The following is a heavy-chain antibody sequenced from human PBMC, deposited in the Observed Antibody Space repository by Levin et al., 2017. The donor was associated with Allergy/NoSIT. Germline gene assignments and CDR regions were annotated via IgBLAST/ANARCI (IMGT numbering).Heavy chain of an antibody. V-gene: IGHV4-31*03. CDR3: ARFNLELRVFDY. Sequence: SETLSLTCTVSGGSISSGGYYWSWIRQHPGKGLEWIGYIYYSGSTYYNPSLKSRVTISVDTSENQFSLKLSSVTAADTAVYYCARFNLELRVFDYWGQGTLVTVSS. CDR2: IYYSGST. D-gene: IGHD1-7*01. J-gene: IGHJ4*02. CDR1: GGSISSGGYY.